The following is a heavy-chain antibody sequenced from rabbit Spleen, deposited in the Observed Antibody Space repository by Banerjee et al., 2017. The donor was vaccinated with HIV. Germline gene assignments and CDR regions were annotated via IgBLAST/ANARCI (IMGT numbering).Heavy chain of an antibody. CDR2: IYAGSSGST. CDR1: GFSFSSSYW. D-gene: IGHD8-1*01. CDR3: ARDTGTSFSTYGMDL. V-gene: IGHV1S40*01. Sequence: QSLEKSGGDLVKPGASLTLTCTASGFSFSSSYWICWVRQAPGKGLEWIGCIYAGSSGSTYYASWAKGRFTISKTSSTTVTLQMTSLVAADTATYFCARDTGTSFSTYGMDLWGQGTLVTVS. J-gene: IGHJ6*01.